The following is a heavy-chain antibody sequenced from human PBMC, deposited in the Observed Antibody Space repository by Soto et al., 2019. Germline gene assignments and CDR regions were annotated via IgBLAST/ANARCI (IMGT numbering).Heavy chain of an antibody. CDR1: GGSISSYY. CDR3: ARDKAGTLGYFDY. J-gene: IGHJ4*02. Sequence: TSETLSLTCTVSGGSISSYYWSWIRQPPGKGLEWIGYIYYSGSTNYNPSLKSRVTISVDTSKNQFSLKLSSVTAADTAVYYCARDKAGTLGYFDYWGQGTLVTVSS. D-gene: IGHD6-13*01. CDR2: IYYSGST. V-gene: IGHV4-59*12.